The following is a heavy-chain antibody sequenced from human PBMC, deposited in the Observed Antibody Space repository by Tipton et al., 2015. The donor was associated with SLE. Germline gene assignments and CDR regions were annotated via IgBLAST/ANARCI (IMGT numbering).Heavy chain of an antibody. Sequence: QLVQSGAEVKKPGSSVKVSCKAIGGPFSDYTVFWVRQAPGQGLEWMGIINPSGGSTSYAQKFQGRVTMTRDTSTSTVYMELSSLRSEDTAMYYCARREIDIGYCSSTSCPTAGWFDPWGQGTLVTVSS. CDR1: GGPFSDYT. CDR2: INPSGGST. D-gene: IGHD2-2*01. V-gene: IGHV1-46*01. J-gene: IGHJ5*02. CDR3: ARREIDIGYCSSTSCPTAGWFDP.